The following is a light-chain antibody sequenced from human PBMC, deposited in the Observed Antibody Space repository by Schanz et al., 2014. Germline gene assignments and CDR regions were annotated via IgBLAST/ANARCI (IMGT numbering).Light chain of an antibody. V-gene: IGLV2-8*01. CDR1: SSDVGGYNY. J-gene: IGLJ1*01. CDR2: DVT. Sequence: QSVLTQPPSASGSPGQSVTISCTGTSSDVGGYNYVAWYQQHPGKAPKLMISDVTRRPSGVPDRFSGSKSDNTASLTVSGLQAEDEADYYCSSNGGVNIYVFGTGTKLTVL. CDR3: SSNGGVNIYV.